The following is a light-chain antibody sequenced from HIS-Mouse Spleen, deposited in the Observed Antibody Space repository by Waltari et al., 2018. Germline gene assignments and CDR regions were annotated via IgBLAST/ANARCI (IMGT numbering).Light chain of an antibody. CDR3: LQHNSYPWT. CDR2: AAC. Sequence: DIQMTQSPSAMSASVGDRVTITCRASQGISNYLAWFQQKPGKVPTRLIYAACSLQSGVPARFGGSGSGKEFTLTISSLQPEDFATYYCLQHNSYPWTFGQGTKVEIK. J-gene: IGKJ1*01. V-gene: IGKV1-17*03. CDR1: QGISNY.